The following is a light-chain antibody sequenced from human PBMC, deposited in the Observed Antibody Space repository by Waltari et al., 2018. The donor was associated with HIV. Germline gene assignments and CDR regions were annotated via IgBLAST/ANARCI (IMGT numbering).Light chain of an antibody. J-gene: IGLJ2*01. CDR1: SSDVGGYTY. V-gene: IGLV2-8*01. CDR3: SSYAGSSNVV. CDR2: EVS. Sequence: QSALTQPPSASGSPGQSVTISCTGTSSDVGGYTYVSWYQQHPGKAPKLMIYEVSKRPSGVPDRFSGSKSGNTASLTVSGLQAEDEADYYCSSYAGSSNVVFGGGTKLTVL.